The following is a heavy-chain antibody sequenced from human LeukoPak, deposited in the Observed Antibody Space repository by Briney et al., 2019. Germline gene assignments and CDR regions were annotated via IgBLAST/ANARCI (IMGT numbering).Heavy chain of an antibody. J-gene: IGHJ3*02. CDR1: GFTFSSYA. V-gene: IGHV3-48*03. D-gene: IGHD5-18*01. CDR2: ISSSGSTI. Sequence: PGGSLRLSCAASGFTFSSYAMNWVRQAPGKGLEWVSYISSSGSTIYYADSVKGRFTISRDNAKNSLYLQMNSLRAEDTAVYYCARLVSGYSYGHDAFDIWGQGTMVTVSS. CDR3: ARLVSGYSYGHDAFDI.